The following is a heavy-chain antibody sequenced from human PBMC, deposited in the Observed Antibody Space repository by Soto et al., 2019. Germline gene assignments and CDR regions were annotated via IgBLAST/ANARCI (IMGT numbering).Heavy chain of an antibody. CDR2: IKQDGSEK. V-gene: IGHV3-7*03. CDR1: GFTFSSYW. J-gene: IGHJ5*02. CDR3: ARDFWSPSGWFDP. D-gene: IGHD3-3*01. Sequence: EVQLVESGGGLVQPGGSLRLSCAASGFTFSSYWMSWVRQAPGKGLEWVANIKQDGSEKYYVDSVKGRFTISRDNAKNSLYLQMNSLRAEDTAVYYCARDFWSPSGWFDPWGQGTLVTVSS.